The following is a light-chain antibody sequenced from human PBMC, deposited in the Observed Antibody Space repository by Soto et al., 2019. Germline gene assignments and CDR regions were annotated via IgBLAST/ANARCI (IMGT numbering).Light chain of an antibody. CDR1: SSDVGGYNY. V-gene: IGLV2-14*01. CDR2: DVS. J-gene: IGLJ2*01. CDR3: SSYTSSSPLVV. Sequence: QSVLTQPASVSGSPGQSITISCTGTSSDVGGYNYVSWYQQHPGKAPKFMIYDVSNRPSGVSNRFSGSKSGNTASLTISGLQAEDEADYYCSSYTSSSPLVVFGGGTQLTVL.